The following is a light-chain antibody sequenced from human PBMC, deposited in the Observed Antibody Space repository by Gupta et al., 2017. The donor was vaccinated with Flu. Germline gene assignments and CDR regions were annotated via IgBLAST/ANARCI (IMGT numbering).Light chain of an antibody. CDR3: TSDNSSRNSVV. J-gene: IGLJ2*01. CDR1: SGSVGGYNS. Sequence: TCTSGSVGGYNSVCWYQQPPQQPPILMFYDVSRRSAVPPTCFSASKCGTTAPLTTTGLQEEEAADYYCTSDNSSRNSVVFGGGTRLTVL. V-gene: IGLV2-14*04. CDR2: DVS.